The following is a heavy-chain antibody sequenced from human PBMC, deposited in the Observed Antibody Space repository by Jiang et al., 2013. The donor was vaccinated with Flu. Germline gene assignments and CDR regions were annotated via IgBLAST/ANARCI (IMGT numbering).Heavy chain of an antibody. CDR2: ISPTGGNT. CDR3: AKRRVVLLREDFYKFGMDV. J-gene: IGHJ6*02. CDR1: GFNFNNYV. V-gene: IGHV3-23*01. Sequence: VQLLESGGDLVQPGGSLRLSCATSGFNFNNYVMSWVRRAPGKGLEWVSTISPTGGNTYYADSVKGRFTISRDNSKNALFLQMNGLRADDTAIYFCAKRRVVLLREDFYKFGMDVWGQGATVTV. D-gene: IGHD2-15*01.